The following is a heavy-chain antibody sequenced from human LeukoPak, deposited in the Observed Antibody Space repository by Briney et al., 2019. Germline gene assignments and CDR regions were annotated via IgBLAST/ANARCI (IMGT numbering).Heavy chain of an antibody. V-gene: IGHV4-59*01. J-gene: IGHJ2*01. D-gene: IGHD2-15*01. CDR1: GGSISSYY. Sequence: SETLSLTCTVSGGSISSYYWSWIRQPPGKGLEWIGYIYYSGTTDYNPSLKSRVTISVDTSKNQFSLKVTSVTAADTAVYYCARRAAYWYFDLWGRDTLVTVSS. CDR2: IYYSGTT. CDR3: ARRAAYWYFDL.